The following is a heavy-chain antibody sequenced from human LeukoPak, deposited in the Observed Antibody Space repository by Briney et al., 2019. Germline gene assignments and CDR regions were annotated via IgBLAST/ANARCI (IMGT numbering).Heavy chain of an antibody. V-gene: IGHV3-21*01. Sequence: MTGGSLRLSCAASGFTFSSYSMNWVRQAPGKGLEWVSSISSSSSYIYYADSVKGRFTISRDNAKNSLYLQMNSLRAEDTAVYYCAREGPAATLLGRIDYWGQGTLVTVSS. CDR2: ISSSSSYI. CDR3: AREGPAATLLGRIDY. CDR1: GFTFSSYS. D-gene: IGHD1-1*01. J-gene: IGHJ4*02.